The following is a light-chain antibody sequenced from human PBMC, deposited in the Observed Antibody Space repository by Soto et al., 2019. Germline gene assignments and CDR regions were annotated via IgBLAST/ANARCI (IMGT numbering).Light chain of an antibody. Sequence: EIVMTQSPTILSVSPWERATLSCRASQSVSSNLAWYQQKPGQAPRLLIYGVYTRAPGIPARFSGSGSGTEFTLTISSLQSEDFAVYYCQQYHSWPPRTFXQGTKVDIK. J-gene: IGKJ1*01. CDR2: GVY. V-gene: IGKV3D-15*01. CDR1: QSVSSN. CDR3: QQYHSWPPRT.